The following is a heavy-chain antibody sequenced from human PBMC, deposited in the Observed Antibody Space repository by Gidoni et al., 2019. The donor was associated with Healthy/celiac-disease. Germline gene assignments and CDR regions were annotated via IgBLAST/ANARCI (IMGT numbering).Heavy chain of an antibody. CDR1: GGTFSSYA. CDR2: IIPIFGTA. D-gene: IGHD4-17*01. J-gene: IGHJ4*02. Sequence: QVQLVQSGAEVTKPGSSVKVSCKASGGTFSSYALSWVRQAPGQGLEWMGGIIPIFGTANYAQKFQGRVTITADKSTSTAYMELSSLRSEDTAVYYCAREGDYGDYEFGYWGQGTLVTVSS. CDR3: AREGDYGDYEFGY. V-gene: IGHV1-69*06.